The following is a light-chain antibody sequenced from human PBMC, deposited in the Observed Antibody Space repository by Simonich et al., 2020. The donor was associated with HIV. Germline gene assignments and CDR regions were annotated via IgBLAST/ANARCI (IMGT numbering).Light chain of an antibody. CDR3: CSYAGSSTFRV. CDR2: EGS. Sequence: QSALTQPASVSGSPGQSLTISCTGTSSDVGYYNLVSWYLQHPGKAPKLMIYEGSKRPSGVSNRFSGSKSGNTASLTISGLQAEDEADYYCCSYAGSSTFRVFGGGTKLTVL. J-gene: IGLJ3*02. V-gene: IGLV2-23*03. CDR1: SSDVGYYNL.